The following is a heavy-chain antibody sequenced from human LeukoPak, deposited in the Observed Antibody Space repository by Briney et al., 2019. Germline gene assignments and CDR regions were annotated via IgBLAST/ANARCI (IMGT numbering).Heavy chain of an antibody. D-gene: IGHD2-21*01. V-gene: IGHV4-39*07. Sequence: PSETLSLTCSVSDGSINSGSFYWAWIRQPPGKGLEWIGSVYYSGSTYYNPSLKSRVTISIDMSKNEFSLKLSSVTAADTAVYYCARDLWSIGDRWFDPWGQGTLVTVSS. CDR3: ARDLWSIGDRWFDP. CDR1: DGSINSGSFY. J-gene: IGHJ5*02. CDR2: VYYSGST.